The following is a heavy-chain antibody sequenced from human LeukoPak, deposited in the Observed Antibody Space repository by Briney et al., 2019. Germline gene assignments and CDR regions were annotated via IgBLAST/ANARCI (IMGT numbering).Heavy chain of an antibody. J-gene: IGHJ5*02. CDR2: IIPILGIA. CDR1: GGTLSSYT. D-gene: IGHD1-1*01. Sequence: SVKVSCKASGGTLSSYTISWVRQAPGQGLEWMGRIIPILGIANYAQKFRGRVTITADKSTSTAYMELSSLRSEDTAVYYCARDLERTSFPFDPWGQGTLITVSS. V-gene: IGHV1-69*04. CDR3: ARDLERTSFPFDP.